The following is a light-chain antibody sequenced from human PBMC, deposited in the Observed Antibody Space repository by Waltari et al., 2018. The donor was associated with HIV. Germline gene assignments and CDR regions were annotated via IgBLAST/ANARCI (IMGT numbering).Light chain of an antibody. CDR3: QVWDSSSDHVV. CDR2: GES. J-gene: IGLJ2*01. CDR1: HTCSQS. V-gene: IGLV3-21*02. Sequence: SYVLTQPPSESVAPGQTARFTCGGSHTCSQSVHWYQQKPGHAPVLGVDGESDWPSGIPGRFSGAKSGNTATVTISRVEVGDEADYYCQVWDSSSDHVVFGGGTKLSVL.